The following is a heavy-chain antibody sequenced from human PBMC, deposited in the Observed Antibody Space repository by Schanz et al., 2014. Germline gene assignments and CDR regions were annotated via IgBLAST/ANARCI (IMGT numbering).Heavy chain of an antibody. V-gene: IGHV3-30*02. Sequence: QVRLVESGGGVVQPGGSLRLSCAASGFTFSTTGMHWVRQAPGKGLVWVTYIRYDGINKYYADSVKGRFTISRDNAKNSLYLQMNSLRPEDTALYYCAPEYGSSKNWFDPWGQGTRVTVSS. J-gene: IGHJ5*02. CDR1: GFTFSTTG. CDR2: IRYDGINK. CDR3: APEYGSSKNWFDP. D-gene: IGHD6-6*01.